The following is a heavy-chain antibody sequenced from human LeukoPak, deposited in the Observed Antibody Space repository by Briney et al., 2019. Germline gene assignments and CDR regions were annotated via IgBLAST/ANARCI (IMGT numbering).Heavy chain of an antibody. CDR3: ARSTRALVPTADDAFDI. Sequence: GGSLRHSCAASGFTVSRNYMSWVRQAPGKGLEWVSLIYSGGTTYYTDSVRGRFTISRDNSKNTPYLQMNSLRGEDTAVYYCARSTRALVPTADDAFDIWGQGTMVTVSS. CDR1: GFTVSRNY. CDR2: IYSGGTT. D-gene: IGHD2-2*01. V-gene: IGHV3-66*02. J-gene: IGHJ3*02.